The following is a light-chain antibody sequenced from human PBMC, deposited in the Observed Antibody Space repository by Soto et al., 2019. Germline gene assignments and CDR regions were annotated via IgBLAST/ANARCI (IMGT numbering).Light chain of an antibody. Sequence: DIVLTQSPLSLPVTPGEPASISCRSSQSLLHSNGNIYLDWYLQKPGQSPQLLIYLGSIRASGVPDRFMGSGSGKDFTLKITRVEAGNVGVYYCRQAIQAPRTFGLGTKVEIK. CDR3: RQAIQAPRT. CDR2: LGS. J-gene: IGKJ1*01. V-gene: IGKV2-28*01. CDR1: QSLLHSNGNIY.